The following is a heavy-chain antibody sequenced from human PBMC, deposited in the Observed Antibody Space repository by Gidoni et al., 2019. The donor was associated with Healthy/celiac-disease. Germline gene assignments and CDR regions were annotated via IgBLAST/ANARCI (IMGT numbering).Heavy chain of an antibody. CDR1: GFTFSSCA. V-gene: IGHV3-23*01. CDR2: IRGSGGSK. CDR3: AKGGYSSSWYGPYDY. J-gene: IGHJ4*02. D-gene: IGHD6-13*01. Sequence: EVQLLESGGGLVQPGGSLRLSCAASGFTFSSCAMSWVRQAPGKGRGWVSAIRGSGGSKYYADSVKGRFTISRDNAKNTLYLQMNSLRAEDTAVYYCAKGGYSSSWYGPYDYWGQGTLVTVSS.